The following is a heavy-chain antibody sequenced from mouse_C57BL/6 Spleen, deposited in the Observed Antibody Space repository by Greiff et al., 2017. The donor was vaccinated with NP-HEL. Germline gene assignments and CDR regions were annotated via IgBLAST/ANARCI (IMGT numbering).Heavy chain of an antibody. V-gene: IGHV1-26*01. CDR1: GYTFTDYY. CDR3: ARPLSYDYEGDAMDY. CDR2: INPNNGGT. D-gene: IGHD2-4*01. J-gene: IGHJ4*01. Sequence: EVQLQQSGPELVKPGASVKISCKASGYTFTDYYMNWVKQSHGKSLEWIGDINPNNGGTSYNQKFKGKATLTVDKSSSTAYMELRSLTSEDSAVYYCARPLSYDYEGDAMDYWGQGTSVTVSS.